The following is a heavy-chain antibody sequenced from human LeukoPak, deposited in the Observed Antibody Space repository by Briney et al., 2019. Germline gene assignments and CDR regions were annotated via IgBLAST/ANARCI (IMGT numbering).Heavy chain of an antibody. D-gene: IGHD3-3*01. J-gene: IGHJ5*02. Sequence: GGSLRLSCAASGFTFDDYGMSWVRQAPGKGLEWVSGINWNGGSTGYADSVKGRFTISRDNAKNSLYLQMNSLRGEDTALYYFARVAIFGLFYPWGQETLVTVSS. CDR3: ARVAIFGLFYP. V-gene: IGHV3-20*04. CDR1: GFTFDDYG. CDR2: INWNGGST.